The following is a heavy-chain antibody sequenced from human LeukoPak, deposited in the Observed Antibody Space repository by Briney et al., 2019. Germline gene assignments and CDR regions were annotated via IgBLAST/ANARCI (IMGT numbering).Heavy chain of an antibody. V-gene: IGHV3-23*01. J-gene: IGHJ4*02. CDR1: GFRFSSYT. CDR3: AKDLLEMATIIDY. D-gene: IGHD5-24*01. Sequence: GGSLRLSCAASGFRFSSYTMSWVRQAPGKGLEWVSAISGSGVSTYYADSVKGRFTVSRDNSKNTLYLQMNSLRAEDTAVYYCAKDLLEMATIIDYWGQGTLVTVSS. CDR2: ISGSGVST.